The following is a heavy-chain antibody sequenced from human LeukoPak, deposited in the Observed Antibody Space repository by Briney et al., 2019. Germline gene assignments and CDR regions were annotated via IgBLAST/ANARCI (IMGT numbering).Heavy chain of an antibody. CDR3: ARGGYGSGSYGDY. J-gene: IGHJ4*02. V-gene: IGHV1-2*06. D-gene: IGHD3-10*01. Sequence: ASVKVSCKASGYTFTSYDINWVRQATGQGLEWMGRINPNSGGTNYAQKFQGRVTMTRDTSISTAYMELSRLRSDDTAVYYCARGGYGSGSYGDYWGQGTLVTVSS. CDR2: INPNSGGT. CDR1: GYTFTSYD.